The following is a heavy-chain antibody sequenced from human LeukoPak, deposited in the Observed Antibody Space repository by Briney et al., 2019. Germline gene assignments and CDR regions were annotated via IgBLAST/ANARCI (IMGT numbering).Heavy chain of an antibody. V-gene: IGHV4-34*01. D-gene: IGHD5/OR15-5a*01. CDR3: ARGVYL. CDR1: SGSLSGYY. Sequence: PSETLSLTCGVSSGSLSGYYWRWIRQPPGGGLEWLGEITHSGSPNYNPSLKSRVTISGDTSKKQFSLNLKSVTAADTGVYYCARGVYLWGRGTPVTVSS. J-gene: IGHJ2*01. CDR2: ITHSGSP.